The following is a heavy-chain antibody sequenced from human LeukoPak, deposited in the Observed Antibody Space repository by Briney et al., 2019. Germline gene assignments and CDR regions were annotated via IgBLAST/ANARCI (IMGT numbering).Heavy chain of an antibody. D-gene: IGHD2-15*01. Sequence: ASVKVSCKASGYTFTGYYMHWVRQAPGQGLEWMGWINPNSGGTNYAQKFQVRGTMTRDTSISTAYMELSRLRSDDTAVYYCSRDSGYCSGGSCWYFDFWGQGTLVTVSA. CDR3: SRDSGYCSGGSCWYFDF. V-gene: IGHV1-2*02. CDR1: GYTFTGYY. CDR2: INPNSGGT. J-gene: IGHJ4*02.